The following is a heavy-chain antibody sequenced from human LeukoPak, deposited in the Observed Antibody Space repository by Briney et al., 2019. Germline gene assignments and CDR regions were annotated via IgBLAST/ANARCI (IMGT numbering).Heavy chain of an antibody. Sequence: PGGSLRLSCAASGFTFSGYWMGWVRQAPGKGLEWVSAISGSGGSTYYADSVKGRFTISRDNSKNTLYLQMNSLRAEDTAVYYCAKDPYSGSYFNYWGQGTLVTVSS. J-gene: IGHJ4*02. CDR2: ISGSGGST. CDR3: AKDPYSGSYFNY. D-gene: IGHD1-26*01. V-gene: IGHV3-23*01. CDR1: GFTFSGYW.